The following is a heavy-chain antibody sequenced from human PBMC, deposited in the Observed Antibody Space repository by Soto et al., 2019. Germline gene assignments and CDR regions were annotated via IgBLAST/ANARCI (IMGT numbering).Heavy chain of an antibody. V-gene: IGHV5-10-1*01. Sequence: ESLKISCKGSGYSFTSYWISWVRQMPGKGLEWMGRIDPSDSYTNYSPSFQGHVTISADKSISTAYLQWSSLKASDTAMYYCARFVTTGTTFDYWGQGTLVTVSS. D-gene: IGHD1-1*01. CDR3: ARFVTTGTTFDY. CDR2: IDPSDSYT. J-gene: IGHJ4*02. CDR1: GYSFTSYW.